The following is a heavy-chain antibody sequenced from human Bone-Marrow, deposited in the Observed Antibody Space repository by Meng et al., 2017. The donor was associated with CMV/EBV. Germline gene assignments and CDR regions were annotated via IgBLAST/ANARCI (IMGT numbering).Heavy chain of an antibody. D-gene: IGHD6-6*01. CDR3: AREGYSSSSRGRYYYYYYGMDV. J-gene: IGHJ6*02. Sequence: GSLRLSCTVSGGSITNYYWNWIRQAPGKGLEWIGYIYYSGSTNYNPSLKSRVTISVHMSKNQISLKLNSVTAADTAVYYCAREGYSSSSRGRYYYYYYGMDVWGQGTTVTVSS. V-gene: IGHV4-59*01. CDR2: IYYSGST. CDR1: GGSITNYY.